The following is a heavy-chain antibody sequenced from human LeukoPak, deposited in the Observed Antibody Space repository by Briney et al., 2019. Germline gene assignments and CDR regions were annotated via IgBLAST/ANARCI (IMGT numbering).Heavy chain of an antibody. CDR3: ARDDYDSSGYAAFDI. CDR2: ISSSSI. J-gene: IGHJ3*02. V-gene: IGHV3-48*01. CDR1: GFTFSSYA. Sequence: GGSLRLSCAASGFTFSSYAMSWVRQAPGKGLEWISYISSSSIYYADSVKGRFTISRDNAKNSLYLQMNSLRAEDTAVYYCARDDYDSSGYAAFDIWGQGTMVTVSS. D-gene: IGHD3-22*01.